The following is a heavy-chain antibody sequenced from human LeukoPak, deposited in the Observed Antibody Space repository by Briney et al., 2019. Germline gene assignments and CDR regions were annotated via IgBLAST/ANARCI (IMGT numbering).Heavy chain of an antibody. J-gene: IGHJ6*02. CDR3: ARDFRIYGMDV. V-gene: IGHV3-74*01. CDR1: GFTFSSYW. CDR2: INSDGSSA. Sequence: GGSLRLSCAASGFTFSSYWMHWVRQAPGKGLVWVSRINSDGSSASYADSVKGRFTISRDNAKNTLYLQMNSLRAEDTAVYYCARDFRIYGMDVWGQGTTVTVSS.